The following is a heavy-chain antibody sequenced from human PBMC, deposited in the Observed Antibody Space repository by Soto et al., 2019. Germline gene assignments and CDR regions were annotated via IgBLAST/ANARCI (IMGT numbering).Heavy chain of an antibody. CDR2: ISGSGGST. J-gene: IGHJ4*02. CDR1: GFTFSNYA. Sequence: GGSLRLSCAASGFTFSNYAINWVRQSPGKGLEWVSVISGSGGSTYYADSVKGRFTITRDNSKNTLYLQMNSLRAEDTAVYYCAKAGGAAGTVDYFDYWGQGTLFTVAS. V-gene: IGHV3-23*01. CDR3: AKAGGAAGTVDYFDY. D-gene: IGHD6-13*01.